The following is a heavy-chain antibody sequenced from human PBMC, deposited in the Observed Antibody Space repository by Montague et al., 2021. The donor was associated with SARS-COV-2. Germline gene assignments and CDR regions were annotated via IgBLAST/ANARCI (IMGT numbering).Heavy chain of an antibody. J-gene: IGHJ4*02. V-gene: IGHV4-4*02. D-gene: IGHD3-9*01. CDR1: GDSISTDNW. CDR3: VRHPHYDGLNGPPDF. Sequence: SETLSLTCVVSGDSISTDNWWTRVRPPPGKGLERVGEIYHTGSTKYKPSLKSRVSMSVDKSWNQFSLRLTSVTAADTAFYYCVRHPHYDGLNGPPDFWDQGTLVTVSS. CDR2: IYHTGST.